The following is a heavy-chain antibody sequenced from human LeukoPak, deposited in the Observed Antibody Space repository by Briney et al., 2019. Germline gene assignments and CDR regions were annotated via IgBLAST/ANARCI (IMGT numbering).Heavy chain of an antibody. CDR3: ARTADDFWSGYYAQDAFDI. D-gene: IGHD3-3*01. Sequence: PSETLSLTRTVSGGSISSYYWSWIRQPPGKGLEWIGYIYYSGSTNYNPSLKSRVTISVDTSKNQCSRKLSSVTAADTPVYYCARTADDFWSGYYAQDAFDIWGQGTMVTVSS. V-gene: IGHV4-59*12. J-gene: IGHJ3*02. CDR2: IYYSGST. CDR1: GGSISSYY.